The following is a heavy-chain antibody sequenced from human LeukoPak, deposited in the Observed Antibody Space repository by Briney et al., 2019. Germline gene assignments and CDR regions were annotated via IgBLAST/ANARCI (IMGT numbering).Heavy chain of an antibody. D-gene: IGHD5-24*01. Sequence: GGSRRLSCAASGFTLSNHYMSWIRQAPGKGLEWVSYIRRGGINIYYADSVKGRFTTSRDNAKNSLYLQMNSLRAEDTAVYYCARDQMATTPGISYYYAMDVWGQGTTVTVSS. CDR1: GFTLSNHY. CDR3: ARDQMATTPGISYYYAMDV. J-gene: IGHJ6*02. V-gene: IGHV3-11*01. CDR2: IRRGGINI.